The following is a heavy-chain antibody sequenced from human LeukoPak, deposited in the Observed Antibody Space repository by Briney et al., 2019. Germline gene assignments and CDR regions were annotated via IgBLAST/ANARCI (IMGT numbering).Heavy chain of an antibody. D-gene: IGHD2-2*02. CDR3: ARGGYCGSSTCYTKLDT. Sequence: ASVKVSCKASGYTFTGYYIHWVRQAPGQGLEWMGWIHPNSGDTNYAQNFQGRVTISRDTSISTAYLDLSRLRSDDTAVFYCARGGYCGSSTCYTKLDTWGQGTLVTVSS. V-gene: IGHV1-2*02. CDR1: GYTFTGYY. CDR2: IHPNSGDT. J-gene: IGHJ5*02.